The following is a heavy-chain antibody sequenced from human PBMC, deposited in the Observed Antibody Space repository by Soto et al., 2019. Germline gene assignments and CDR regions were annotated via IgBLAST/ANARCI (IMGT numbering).Heavy chain of an antibody. CDR1: GDSVSSTGYY. D-gene: IGHD3-22*01. Sequence: PSETPSLTCGFSGDSVSSTGYYWGWIRHPPGKGLESIGTIYYSGDTYYNPSLKSGVTISVDTSKNQCSLRLRSVTAADTAVYYCARDCGMFYSDSSGYHYRGYFDNWGQGTQDTVFS. CDR2: IYYSGDT. CDR3: ARDCGMFYSDSSGYHYRGYFDN. J-gene: IGHJ4*02. V-gene: IGHV4-39*05.